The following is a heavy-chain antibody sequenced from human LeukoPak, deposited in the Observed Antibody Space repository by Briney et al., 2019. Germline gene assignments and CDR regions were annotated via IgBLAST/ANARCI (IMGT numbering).Heavy chain of an antibody. CDR2: IKQDGSGK. CDR3: ARDQGYYGSGSYYGGEFDY. V-gene: IGHV3-7*01. CDR1: GFTFSSYW. D-gene: IGHD3-10*01. Sequence: GGSLRLSCEASGFTFSSYWMSWVRQAPGKGLEWVANIKQDGSGKYYVDSVKGRFTISRDNAKNSLYLQMNSLRAEDTAVYYCARDQGYYGSGSYYGGEFDYWGQGTLVTVSS. J-gene: IGHJ4*02.